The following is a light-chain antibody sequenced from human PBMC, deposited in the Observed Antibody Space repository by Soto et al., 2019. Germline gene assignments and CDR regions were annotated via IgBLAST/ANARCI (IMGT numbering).Light chain of an antibody. CDR1: SSDVGTYNY. V-gene: IGLV2-14*01. J-gene: IGLJ1*01. CDR2: EVS. Sequence: QSVLTQPASVSGSPGQSITISCTGTSSDVGTYNYVSWYQQHSGKAPKLMIYEVSNRPSGVSNRFSGSKSGNTASLTISGLQAEDAADYYGSAYTSSLTLYVFGSGTKVTV. CDR3: SAYTSSLTLYV.